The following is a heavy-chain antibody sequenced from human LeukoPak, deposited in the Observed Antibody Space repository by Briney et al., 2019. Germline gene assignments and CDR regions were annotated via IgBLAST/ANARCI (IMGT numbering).Heavy chain of an antibody. D-gene: IGHD6-13*01. Sequence: GGALRLSCVASGFAFSSYWMSWVPQAPGKGLEWVANIKQDGSERYYVDSVKGRITISRDNGKDSLYLQMNNLRADDTAVYYCARAYSSSFDNWGQGTLVTVSS. J-gene: IGHJ4*02. CDR1: GFAFSSYW. CDR3: ARAYSSSFDN. V-gene: IGHV3-7*04. CDR2: IKQDGSER.